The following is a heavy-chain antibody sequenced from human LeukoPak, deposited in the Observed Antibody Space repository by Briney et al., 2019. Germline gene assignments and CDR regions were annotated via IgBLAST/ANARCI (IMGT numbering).Heavy chain of an antibody. CDR1: GFTFSDYA. D-gene: IGHD5-24*01. J-gene: IGHJ4*02. Sequence: PGGSLRLSCAASGFTFSDYALQWVRQAPDKGLEWVALISSDASNKYYVESVKGRFTISRDNSKNTLSLQMNSLRAEDTAVYLCARGSRRDGYKPDYWGQGTLVTVSS. CDR3: ARGSRRDGYKPDY. V-gene: IGHV3-30*04. CDR2: ISSDASNK.